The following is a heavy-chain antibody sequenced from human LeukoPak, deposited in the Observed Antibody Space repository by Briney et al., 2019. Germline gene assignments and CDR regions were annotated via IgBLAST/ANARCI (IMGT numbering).Heavy chain of an antibody. CDR3: ARDYDSSGPDY. CDR2: IWYDGSNK. CDR1: GFTFSSYG. D-gene: IGHD3-22*01. Sequence: PGGSLRLSCAASGFTFSSYGMHWVRQAPGKGLEWVAVIWYDGSNKYYADSVKGRFTISRDNSKNTLYLQMNSLRAEDTAVYYCARDYDSSGPDYWGQGTLVTVSS. J-gene: IGHJ4*02. V-gene: IGHV3-33*01.